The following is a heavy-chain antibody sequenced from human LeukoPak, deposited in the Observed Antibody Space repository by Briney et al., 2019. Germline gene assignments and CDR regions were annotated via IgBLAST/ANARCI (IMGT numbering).Heavy chain of an antibody. Sequence: GGSLRLSCAASGFTFSSYAKSWVRQAPGKWLEWVSAISGSGGSTYYADSVKGRFPIPSDNSKNTRYLQMLGLRADDTAVYYCPKALHTRPHSSGYYSDAFDIWGQGTMVTVSS. J-gene: IGHJ3*02. D-gene: IGHD3-22*01. CDR2: ISGSGGST. CDR3: PKALHTRPHSSGYYSDAFDI. V-gene: IGHV3-23*01. CDR1: GFTFSSYA.